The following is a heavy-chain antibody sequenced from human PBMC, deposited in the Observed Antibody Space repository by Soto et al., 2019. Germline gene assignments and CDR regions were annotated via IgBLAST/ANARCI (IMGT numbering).Heavy chain of an antibody. CDR2: IYYSGST. CDR3: ARRTSGRSGYYYYYYYYMDV. Sequence: SETLSLTCTVSGGSISSSSYYWGWIRQPPGKGLEWIGSIYYSGSTYYNPSLKSRVTISVDTSKNQFTLKLSSVTAADTAVYYCARRTSGRSGYYYYYYYYMDVWGKGTTVTVSS. V-gene: IGHV4-39*01. D-gene: IGHD3-22*01. CDR1: GGSISSSSYY. J-gene: IGHJ6*03.